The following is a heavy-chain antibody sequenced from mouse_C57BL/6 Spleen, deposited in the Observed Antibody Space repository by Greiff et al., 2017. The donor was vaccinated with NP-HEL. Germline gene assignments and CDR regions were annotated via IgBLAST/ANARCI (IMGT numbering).Heavy chain of an antibody. V-gene: IGHV1-50*01. D-gene: IGHD1-1*01. Sequence: QVQLQQPGAELVKPGASVKLSCKASGYTFTSYWMQWVKQRPGQGLEWIGEIDPSDSYTNYNQKFKGKATLTVDTSSSTAYMQLSSLTSEDSAVYYGARSYGSRGGAWFAYWGQGTLVTVSA. CDR2: IDPSDSYT. CDR3: ARSYGSRGGAWFAY. CDR1: GYTFTSYW. J-gene: IGHJ3*01.